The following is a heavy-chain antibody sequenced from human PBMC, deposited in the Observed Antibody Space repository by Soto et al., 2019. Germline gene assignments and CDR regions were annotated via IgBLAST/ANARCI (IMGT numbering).Heavy chain of an antibody. Sequence: SETLSLTCAVYGGSFSGYYWSWIRQPPGKGLEWIGEINHSGSTNYNPSLKSRVTISVDTSKNQFSLKLSSVTAADTAVYYCASRPQESIAARGVDYWGQGTLVTVSS. CDR2: INHSGST. V-gene: IGHV4-34*01. CDR3: ASRPQESIAARGVDY. CDR1: GGSFSGYY. D-gene: IGHD6-6*01. J-gene: IGHJ4*02.